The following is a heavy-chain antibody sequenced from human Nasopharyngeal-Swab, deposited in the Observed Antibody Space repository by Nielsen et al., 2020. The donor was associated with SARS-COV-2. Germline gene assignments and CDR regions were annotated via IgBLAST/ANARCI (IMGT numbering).Heavy chain of an antibody. Sequence: GESLKISCAASGFTFSSYGMHWVRQAPGKGLEWVSSISSSSSYRYYADSVKGRFTVSRDNAKNSLYLQMNSLRAEDTAVYYCARVGGLPFLDWLLSDDYWGRGTLVTVSS. CDR2: ISSSSSYR. D-gene: IGHD3/OR15-3a*01. CDR1: GFTFSSYG. J-gene: IGHJ4*02. CDR3: ARVGGLPFLDWLLSDDY. V-gene: IGHV3-21*01.